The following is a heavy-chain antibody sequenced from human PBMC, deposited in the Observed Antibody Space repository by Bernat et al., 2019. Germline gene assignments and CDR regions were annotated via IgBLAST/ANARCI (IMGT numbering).Heavy chain of an antibody. D-gene: IGHD1-26*01. J-gene: IGHJ3*02. CDR2: ISYDGSNK. CDR3: AGLVGARPVRIDDDAFDI. V-gene: IGHV3-30*03. Sequence: QVQLVESGGGVVQPGRSLRLSCAASGFTFSSYGMHWVRQAPGKGLEWVAVISYDGSNKYYADSVKGRFTISRDNSKNTLYLQMNSLRAEDTAVYYCAGLVGARPVRIDDDAFDIWGQGTMVTVSS. CDR1: GFTFSSYG.